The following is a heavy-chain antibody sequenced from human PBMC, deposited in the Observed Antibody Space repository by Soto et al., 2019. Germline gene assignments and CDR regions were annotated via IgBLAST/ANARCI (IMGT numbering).Heavy chain of an antibody. CDR3: ARHTYLNWFDP. Sequence: XXALFRTCTGPGCPNLRRKSSLGRIRQPPGKGLGWMGSIYYSGSTYYNPSLKSRVTISVDTSKNQFSLKLRSVTAADTAVYYCARHTYLNWFDPWGQGTLVTVYS. CDR1: GCPNLRRKSS. CDR2: IYYSGST. J-gene: IGHJ5*02. V-gene: IGHV4-39*01.